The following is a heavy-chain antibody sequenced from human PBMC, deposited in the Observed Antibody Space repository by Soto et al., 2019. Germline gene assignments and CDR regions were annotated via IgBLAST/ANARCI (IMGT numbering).Heavy chain of an antibody. J-gene: IGHJ4*02. CDR1: GFTFSRHW. V-gene: IGHV3-7*01. Sequence: EGSLRLSCAASGFTFSRHWMSWLRQAPGKGLEWVANINEDGSDKYYVDSVKGRFTISRDNAKNSLYLQISSLRVEDTAVYYCARDGGQLEDFIDYWGQGTTVTVSS. CDR2: INEDGSDK. CDR3: ARDGGQLEDFIDY. D-gene: IGHD6-6*01.